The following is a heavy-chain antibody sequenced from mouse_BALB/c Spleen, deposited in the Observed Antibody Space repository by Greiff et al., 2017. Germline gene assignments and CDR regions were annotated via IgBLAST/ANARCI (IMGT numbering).Heavy chain of an antibody. CDR1: GFTFSSYG. Sequence: EVHLVESGGDLVKPGGSLKLSCAASGFTFSSYGMSWVRQTPDKRLEWVATISSGGSYTYYPDSVKGRFTISRDNAKNTLYLQMSSLKSEDTAMYYCARHGTTVVAPMDYWGQGTSVTVSS. CDR2: ISSGGSYT. J-gene: IGHJ4*01. D-gene: IGHD1-1*01. CDR3: ARHGTTVVAPMDY. V-gene: IGHV5-6*01.